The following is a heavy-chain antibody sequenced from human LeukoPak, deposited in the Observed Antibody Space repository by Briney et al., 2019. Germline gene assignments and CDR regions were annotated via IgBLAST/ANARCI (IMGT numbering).Heavy chain of an antibody. CDR1: GYTFTGYY. J-gene: IGHJ4*02. CDR3: ARDQSSYYDSSGYYYY. Sequence: ASVKVSCKASGYTFTGYYMHWVRQAPGQGLEWMGWINPNSGGTNYAQEFQGRVTMTRDTSISTAYMELSRLRSDDTAVYYCARDQSSYYDSSGYYYYWGQGTLVTVSS. CDR2: INPNSGGT. D-gene: IGHD3-22*01. V-gene: IGHV1-2*02.